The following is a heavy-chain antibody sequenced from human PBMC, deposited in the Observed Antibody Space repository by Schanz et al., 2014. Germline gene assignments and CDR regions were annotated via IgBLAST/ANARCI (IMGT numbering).Heavy chain of an antibody. Sequence: QVQLVQSGAEVKKPGASVKVSCKASGYIFTSYSMHWVRQAPGQGLEWLGIINPSGVSTSSAQEFQGRVTVTRDTSTSPVYMELSSLRSEDTAVYYCARAAYGGYTSTPLRYWGQGTLVTVSS. CDR1: GYIFTSYS. J-gene: IGHJ4*02. V-gene: IGHV1-46*01. CDR3: ARAAYGGYTSTPLRY. D-gene: IGHD5-12*01. CDR2: INPSGVST.